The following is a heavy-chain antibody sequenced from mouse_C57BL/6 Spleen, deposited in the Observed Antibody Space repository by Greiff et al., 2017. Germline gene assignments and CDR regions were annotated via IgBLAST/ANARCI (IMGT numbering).Heavy chain of an antibody. CDR2: INPNNGGT. CDR3: ARSGSNYEDYYAMDY. Sequence: VHVKQSGPELVKPGASVKMSCKASGYTFTDYNMHWVKQSHGKSLEWIGYINPNNGGTSYNQKFKGKATLTVNKSSSTAYMELRSLTSEDSAVYYCARSGSNYEDYYAMDYWGQGTSVTVSS. CDR1: GYTFTDYN. J-gene: IGHJ4*01. V-gene: IGHV1-22*01. D-gene: IGHD2-5*01.